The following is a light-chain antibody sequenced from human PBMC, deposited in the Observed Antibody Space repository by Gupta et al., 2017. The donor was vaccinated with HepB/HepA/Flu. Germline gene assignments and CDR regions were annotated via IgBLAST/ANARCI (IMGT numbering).Light chain of an antibody. J-gene: IGKJ4*01. CDR2: GTS. CDR3: QQYGSSPLT. V-gene: IGKV3-20*01. CDR1: QSVSSSY. Sequence: EIVLTQSPGTLSLSPGERATHSCRASQSVSSSYLAWYQLKPGQAPRLLIYGTSSRATGIPDRFSGSGSGTDFTLSISRLEPEDFAVYYCQQYGSSPLTFGGGTKVEIK.